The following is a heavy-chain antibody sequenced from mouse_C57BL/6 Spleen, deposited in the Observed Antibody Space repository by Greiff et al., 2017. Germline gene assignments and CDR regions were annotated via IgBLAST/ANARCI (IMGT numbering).Heavy chain of an antibody. D-gene: IGHD3-2*02. CDR1: GYPFPDYN. Sequence: EVQLQQSGPELVKPGASVKMSSKPSGYPFPDYNFHWVKQSNGKSLEWIGYFNPNNGGTSYNQKFKGKATLTVNKSSSTAYMELRSLTSEDSAVYYCARAQATNYYAMDYWGQGTSVTVSS. CDR3: ARAQATNYYAMDY. J-gene: IGHJ4*01. V-gene: IGHV1-22*01. CDR2: FNPNNGGT.